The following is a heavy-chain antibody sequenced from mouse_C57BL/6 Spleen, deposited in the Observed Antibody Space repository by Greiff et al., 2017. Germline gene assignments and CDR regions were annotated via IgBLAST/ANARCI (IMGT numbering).Heavy chain of an antibody. CDR1: GYTFTSYW. V-gene: IGHV1-52*01. Sequence: QVQLKQPGAELVRPGSSVKLSCKASGYTFTSYWMHWVKQRPIQGLEWIGNIDPSDSETHYNQKFKDKATLTVDKSSSTAYMQLSSLTSEDSAVYYCARSYGSRYWYFDVWGTGTTVTVSS. CDR2: IDPSDSET. D-gene: IGHD1-1*01. CDR3: ARSYGSRYWYFDV. J-gene: IGHJ1*03.